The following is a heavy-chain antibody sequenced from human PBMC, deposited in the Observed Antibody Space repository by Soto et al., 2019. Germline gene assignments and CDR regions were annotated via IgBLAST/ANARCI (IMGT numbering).Heavy chain of an antibody. CDR1: VFTFSIYS. V-gene: IGHV3-21*01. CDR2: ISSSSTYM. Sequence: GGSLRLSCAASVFTFSIYSMNWVRQAPGKGLEWVSSISSSSTYMYYADSVKGRFTISRDNAENSLYLQMNSLRAEDTAVYYCAREYCSGGSCRPPGYWGQGTMVTVSS. J-gene: IGHJ4*02. CDR3: AREYCSGGSCRPPGY. D-gene: IGHD2-15*01.